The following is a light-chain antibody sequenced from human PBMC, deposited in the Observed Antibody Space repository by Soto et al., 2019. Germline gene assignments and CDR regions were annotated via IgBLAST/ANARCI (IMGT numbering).Light chain of an antibody. CDR1: SNDVGAYNH. J-gene: IGLJ3*02. V-gene: IGLV2-14*01. Sequence: QSVLTQPASASGSPGQSITISCTGTSNDVGAYNHVSWYQQRPGKAPKVVIFEVNSRPSGVSSRFSGSKSGNMASLTISGLQTEDEAHYYCASHTTSRTWVFGGGTQLTVL. CDR2: EVN. CDR3: ASHTTSRTWV.